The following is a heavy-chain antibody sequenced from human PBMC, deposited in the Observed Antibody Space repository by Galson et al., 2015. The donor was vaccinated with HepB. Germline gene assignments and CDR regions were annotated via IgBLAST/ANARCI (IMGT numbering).Heavy chain of an antibody. V-gene: IGHV1-69*13. Sequence: SVKVSCQASGGTFSRYSIRWVRQAPGQGLAWMGGIIPIFGTPNYAQKFQGRVTITADESTSIAYMELSSLRSDDTAVYYCARVGRYCSGGSCWPFDYWGQGTLVTVSS. D-gene: IGHD2-15*01. CDR1: GGTFSRYS. CDR3: ARVGRYCSGGSCWPFDY. J-gene: IGHJ4*02. CDR2: IIPIFGTP.